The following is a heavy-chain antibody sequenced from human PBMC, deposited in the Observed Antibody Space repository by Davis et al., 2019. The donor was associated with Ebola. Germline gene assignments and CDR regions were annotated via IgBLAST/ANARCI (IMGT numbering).Heavy chain of an antibody. CDR2: INPNSGGT. V-gene: IGHV1-2*04. CDR1: GYTFTGYY. J-gene: IGHJ3*02. CDR3: ARALVGATRQGAFDI. D-gene: IGHD1-26*01. Sequence: ASVKVSCKASGYTFTGYYMHWVRQAPGQGLEWMGWINPNSGGTNYAQKFQGWVTMTRDTSISTAYMELSRLRSGDTAVYYCARALVGATRQGAFDIWGQGTMVTVSS.